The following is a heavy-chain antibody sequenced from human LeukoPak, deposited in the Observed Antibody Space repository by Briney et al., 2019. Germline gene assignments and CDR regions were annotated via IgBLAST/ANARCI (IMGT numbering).Heavy chain of an antibody. D-gene: IGHD3-22*01. CDR1: GFTFSSYS. J-gene: IGHJ5*02. CDR2: ISSSSSYI. Sequence: GGSLRLSCAASGFTFSSYSMTWVRQAPGKGLEWVSSISSSSSYIYYADSVKGRFTISRDNAKNSLYLQMNSLRAEDTAVYYCARDRGPSPYYDSSGYYLTLIHNGFDPWGQGTLVTVSS. CDR3: ARDRGPSPYYDSSGYYLTLIHNGFDP. V-gene: IGHV3-21*01.